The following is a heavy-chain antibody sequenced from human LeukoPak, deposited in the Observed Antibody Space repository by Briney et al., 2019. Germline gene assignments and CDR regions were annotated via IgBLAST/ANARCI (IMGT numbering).Heavy chain of an antibody. J-gene: IGHJ4*02. Sequence: GGSLRLSCVASGFSVSSIYMSWVRRAPGKGLEWVSLLYTDGSTYYANSVEGRFTISRDDSKNTIYLHMNGLRAEDTAIYYCARGGAHYWNPRYWGQGTPVTVSS. CDR2: LYTDGST. D-gene: IGHD1-1*01. CDR3: ARGGAHYWNPRY. CDR1: GFSVSSIY. V-gene: IGHV3-53*01.